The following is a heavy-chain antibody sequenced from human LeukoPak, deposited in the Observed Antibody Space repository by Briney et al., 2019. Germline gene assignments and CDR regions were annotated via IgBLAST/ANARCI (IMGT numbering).Heavy chain of an antibody. J-gene: IGHJ5*02. CDR1: GVTVSNYW. D-gene: IGHD5-12*01. CDR2: IKNDGTTT. CDR3: ARARYDYRLPVDP. V-gene: IGHV3-74*01. Sequence: GESLRLSCAASGVTVSNYWVRWGRQAPGKGLVWGSHIKNDGTTTSDTDSVKGRFTNSRDNAKNTLYLQMNSLRDEDTAVYYCARARYDYRLPVDPWGQGTLVTVSS.